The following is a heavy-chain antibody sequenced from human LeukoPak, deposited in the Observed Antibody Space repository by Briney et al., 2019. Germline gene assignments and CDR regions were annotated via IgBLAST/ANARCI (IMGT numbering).Heavy chain of an antibody. J-gene: IGHJ4*02. D-gene: IGHD2-15*01. CDR2: INHSGST. CDR1: GGSFSGYY. Sequence: SETLSLTCAVYGGSFSGYYWSWIRQPPGKGLEWIGEINHSGSTNYNPSLKSRVTISVDTSKNQFPLKLSSVTAADTAVYYCARGRVVVAAWGYLAKLNSDYWGQGTLVTVSS. CDR3: ARGRVVVAAWGYLAKLNSDY. V-gene: IGHV4-34*01.